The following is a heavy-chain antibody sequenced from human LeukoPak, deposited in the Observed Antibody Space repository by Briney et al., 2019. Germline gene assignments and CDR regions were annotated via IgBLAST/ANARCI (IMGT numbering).Heavy chain of an antibody. D-gene: IGHD3-22*01. CDR3: ARTKADSSGYFPHDY. CDR2: IDWDDDK. V-gene: IGHV2-70*11. CDR1: GFSLSTSGMC. J-gene: IGHJ4*02. Sequence: SGPALVKPTQTLTLTCTFSGFSLSTSGMCMSWIRQPPGKALEWLGRIDWDDDKYYSTSLKTRLTLSKDTSKNQVVPTMTNVDPEDTATYYCARTKADSSGYFPHDYWGQGTLVTVSS.